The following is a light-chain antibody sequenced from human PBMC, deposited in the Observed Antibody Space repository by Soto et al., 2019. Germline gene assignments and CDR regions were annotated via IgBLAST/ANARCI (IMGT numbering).Light chain of an antibody. CDR1: SSDVGGYDH. J-gene: IGLJ1*01. CDR3: CSSADYYTFI. CDR2: DVA. Sequence: QSVLTQPRSVSGSPGQSVTISCTGTSSDVGGYDHVSWYQYHPDKAPKLIIYDVAKRPSGVPGRFSGSKSGNTASLTISGLQAEDGADYYCCSSADYYTFIFGSGTKVTVL. V-gene: IGLV2-11*01.